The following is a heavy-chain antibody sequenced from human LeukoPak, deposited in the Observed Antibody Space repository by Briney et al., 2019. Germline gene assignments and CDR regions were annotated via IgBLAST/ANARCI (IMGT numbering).Heavy chain of an antibody. CDR1: GFTFSSYA. Sequence: PGGSLRLSCAASGFTFSSYAMSWVRQAPGKGLEWVSAISGSGGSTYYADSVKGRFTISRDNSKTTLYLQMNSLRAEDTAVYYCAKGSSRTYYYYYMDVWGKGTTVTVSS. CDR3: AKGSSRTYYYYYMDV. V-gene: IGHV3-23*01. D-gene: IGHD2-2*01. CDR2: ISGSGGST. J-gene: IGHJ6*03.